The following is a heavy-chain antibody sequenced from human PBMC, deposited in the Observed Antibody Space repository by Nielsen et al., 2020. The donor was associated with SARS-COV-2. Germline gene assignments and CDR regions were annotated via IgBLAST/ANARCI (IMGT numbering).Heavy chain of an antibody. CDR3: ARHIRKWLVLSDRKIGYFDL. CDR1: GGSFSGYY. J-gene: IGHJ2*01. CDR2: INHSGST. D-gene: IGHD6-19*01. V-gene: IGHV4-34*01. Sequence: GSLRLSCAVYGGSFSGYYWSWIRQPPGKGLEWIGEINHSGSTNYNPSLKSRVTISVDTSKNQFSLKLSSVTAADTAVYYCARHIRKWLVLSDRKIGYFDLWGRGTLVTVSS.